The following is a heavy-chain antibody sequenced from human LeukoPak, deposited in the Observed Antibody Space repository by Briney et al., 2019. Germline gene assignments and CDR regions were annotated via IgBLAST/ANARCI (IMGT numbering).Heavy chain of an antibody. CDR1: GFTFSSYA. Sequence: GGSLRLSCAASGFTFSSYAMSWVRQAPGKGLEWVSAISGSGGSTYYADSVKGRFTISRDNAKNTLYLQMNSLRAEDTAVYYCARRSSGSPPYYFGYWGQGTLVTVSS. D-gene: IGHD1-26*01. CDR2: ISGSGGST. V-gene: IGHV3-23*01. CDR3: ARRSSGSPPYYFGY. J-gene: IGHJ4*02.